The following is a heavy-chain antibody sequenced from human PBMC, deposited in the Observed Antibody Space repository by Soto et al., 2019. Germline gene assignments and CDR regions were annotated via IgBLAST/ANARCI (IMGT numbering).Heavy chain of an antibody. CDR1: GGSICTYP. D-gene: IGHD1-26*01. V-gene: IGHV4-4*07. CDR2: IYSSGSA. Sequence: LSLPGTVSGGSICTYPWTSLRQPAGKGLEWIGHIYSSGSANYNPSLKSRVSMSVDTSKNQFSLKLNSVTAADTAVYYCATIVGANDYWGQGALVTVSS. CDR3: ATIVGANDY. J-gene: IGHJ4*02.